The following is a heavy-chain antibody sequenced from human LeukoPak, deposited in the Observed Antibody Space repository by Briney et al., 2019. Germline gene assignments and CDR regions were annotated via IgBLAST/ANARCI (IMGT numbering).Heavy chain of an antibody. CDR2: ISYDGSNK. D-gene: IGHD3-22*01. V-gene: IGHV3-30-3*01. CDR1: GFTFSSYA. CDR3: ARDGRRYYYDSSGYYVDY. J-gene: IGHJ4*02. Sequence: PGRSLRLSCAASGFTFSSYAMHWVRQAPGKGLEWVAVISYDGSNKYYADSVKGRFTISRDNSKNTLYLQMNSLRAEDTAAYYCARDGRRYYYDSSGYYVDYWGQGTLVTVSS.